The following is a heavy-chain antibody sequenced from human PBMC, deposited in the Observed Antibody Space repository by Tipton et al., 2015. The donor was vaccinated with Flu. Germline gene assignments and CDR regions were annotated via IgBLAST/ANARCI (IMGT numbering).Heavy chain of an antibody. CDR1: GYTFTSYD. J-gene: IGHJ4*02. Sequence: QLVQSGAEVKKPGASVRVSCETSGYTFTSYDINWVRQASGQGLEWMGWLNPDTGKTYYAEQFQGRVTISRNTSSNTVYMELKSLRSADTAVYFCARVALYYRSGAPLGYWGQGTLVTVSS. CDR3: ARVALYYRSGAPLGY. D-gene: IGHD3-10*01. V-gene: IGHV1-8*02. CDR2: LNPDTGKT.